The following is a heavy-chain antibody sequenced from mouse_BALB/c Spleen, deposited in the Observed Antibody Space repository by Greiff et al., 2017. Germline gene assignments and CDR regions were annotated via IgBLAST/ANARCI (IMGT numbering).Heavy chain of an antibody. D-gene: IGHD2-4*01. CDR1: GYTFTSYW. CDR3: ARERDYDYEGFAY. CDR2: IYPGDGDT. J-gene: IGHJ3*01. Sequence: QVQLQQSGAELARPGASVKLSCKASGYTFTSYWMQWVKQRPGQGLEWIGAIYPGDGDTRYTQKFKGKATLTADKSSSTAYMQLSSLASEDSAVYYCARERDYDYEGFAYWGQGTLVTVSA. V-gene: IGHV1-87*01.